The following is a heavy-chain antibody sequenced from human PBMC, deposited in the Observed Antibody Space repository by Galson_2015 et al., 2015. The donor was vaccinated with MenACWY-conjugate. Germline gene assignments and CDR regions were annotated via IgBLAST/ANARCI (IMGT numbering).Heavy chain of an antibody. CDR2: IYPGDSDT. J-gene: IGHJ6*03. V-gene: IGHV5-51*03. Sequence: QSGAAVKKPGESLKISCKGSGYSFTSYWIGWVRQMPGKGLEWMGIIYPGDSDTSYSPSFQGQVTISADKSISTAYLQWSSLKASDTAMYYCARINNYYDSSGYDYYYYMDVWGQGTLVTVSS. CDR3: ARINNYYDSSGYDYYYYMDV. CDR1: GYSFTSYW. D-gene: IGHD3-22*01.